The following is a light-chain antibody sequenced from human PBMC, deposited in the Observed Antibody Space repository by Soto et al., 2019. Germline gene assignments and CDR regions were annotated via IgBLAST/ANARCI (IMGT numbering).Light chain of an antibody. CDR2: KAS. V-gene: IGKV1-5*03. Sequence: DIHMTQSPATLSGFVGVRVPITCRASQTISSWLAWYQQKPGKAPKLLIYKASILKSGVPSRFSGSGSGTEFTLTISSLQPDDFATYYCQHYNSYSEAFGQGTKVEI. CDR1: QTISSW. CDR3: QHYNSYSEA. J-gene: IGKJ1*01.